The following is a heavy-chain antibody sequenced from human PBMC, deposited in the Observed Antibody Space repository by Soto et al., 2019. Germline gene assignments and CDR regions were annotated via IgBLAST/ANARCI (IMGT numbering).Heavy chain of an antibody. V-gene: IGHV1-69*06. CDR2: IIPIFGTA. Sequence: QVQLVQSGAEVKKPGSSVKVSCKASGGTFSSYAISWVRQAPGQGLEWMGGIIPIFGTANYAQKFQGRVTITADKSTSTACMELSSLRSEDTAVYYCARGMYYSDSSGPSRAFDIWGQGTMVTVSS. CDR1: GGTFSSYA. J-gene: IGHJ3*02. D-gene: IGHD3-22*01. CDR3: ARGMYYSDSSGPSRAFDI.